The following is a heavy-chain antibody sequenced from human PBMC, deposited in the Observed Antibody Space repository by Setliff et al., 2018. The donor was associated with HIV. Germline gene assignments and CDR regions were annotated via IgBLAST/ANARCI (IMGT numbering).Heavy chain of an antibody. CDR1: GDSVSSSSCY. Sequence: LSLTCTVSGDSVSSSSCYWGWIRQPSGKGLEYIGSIFYGGSTYYNPSLKSRVTMSVDTSENQFSLKLTSVTAADTAVYYCARLPGAYSSFDYWGQGALVTVSS. D-gene: IGHD3-16*01. J-gene: IGHJ4*02. V-gene: IGHV4-39*01. CDR3: ARLPGAYSSFDY. CDR2: IFYGGST.